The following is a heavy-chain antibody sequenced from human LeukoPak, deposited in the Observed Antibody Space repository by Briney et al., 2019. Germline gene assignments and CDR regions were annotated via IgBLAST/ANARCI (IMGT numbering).Heavy chain of an antibody. Sequence: PGGSLRLSCAASGFTFSSYWMSWVRQAPGKGLEWVANIKQDGSEKYYVDSVKGRFTISRDNAKNSLYLQMNSLRAEDTAVYYCAREGSMWFGELLAYGMDVWGQGTTVTVSS. J-gene: IGHJ6*02. V-gene: IGHV3-7*01. CDR2: IKQDGSEK. CDR1: GFTFSSYW. CDR3: AREGSMWFGELLAYGMDV. D-gene: IGHD3-10*01.